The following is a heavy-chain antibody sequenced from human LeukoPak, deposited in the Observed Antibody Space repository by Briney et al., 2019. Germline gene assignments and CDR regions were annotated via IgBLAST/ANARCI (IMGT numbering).Heavy chain of an antibody. CDR2: IYYRRNT. D-gene: IGHD3-22*01. J-gene: IGHJ4*02. Sequence: SETLSLICTVSGDSISSYNYFWGWIRQPQGKGLEWVGSIYYRRNTYYNPSLKSRVTLSADTSKNQFSLKVTSVTAEDTAVYYCARASSGYYWDFDYWCQGALVSVSS. V-gene: IGHV4-39*01. CDR1: GDSISSYNYF. CDR3: ARASSGYYWDFDY.